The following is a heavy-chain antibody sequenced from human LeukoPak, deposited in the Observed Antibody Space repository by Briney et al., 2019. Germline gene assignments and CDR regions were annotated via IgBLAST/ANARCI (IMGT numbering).Heavy chain of an antibody. Sequence: SGTLSLTCTVSGGSISSYYWSWIRQPPGKGLEWIGYISYNGSTNYNPSLKSRVTISVDTSKNQFSLKVTSVTAADTAVYYCAREPGDYWGQGTLVTVSS. CDR3: AREPGDY. D-gene: IGHD3-10*01. J-gene: IGHJ4*02. V-gene: IGHV4-59*01. CDR2: ISYNGST. CDR1: GGSISSYY.